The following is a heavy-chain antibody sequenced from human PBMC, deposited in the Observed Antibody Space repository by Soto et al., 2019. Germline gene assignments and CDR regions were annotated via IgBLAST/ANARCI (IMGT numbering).Heavy chain of an antibody. Sequence: EVQLLESGGGLVQPGGSLRLSCAASGFTFDSFAMTWVRQAPGKGLEWVSSLSGVGDATNYADSVKGRFTISRDNSKNTLYLQINSLRPEDAAVYYCAEATNDWTYHFDYWGQGTPVTVSS. V-gene: IGHV3-23*01. CDR2: LSGVGDAT. CDR1: GFTFDSFA. D-gene: IGHD3-9*01. CDR3: AEATNDWTYHFDY. J-gene: IGHJ4*02.